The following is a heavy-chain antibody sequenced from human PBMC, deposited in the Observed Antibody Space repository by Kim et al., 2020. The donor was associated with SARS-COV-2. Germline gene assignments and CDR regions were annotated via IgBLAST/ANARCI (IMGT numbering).Heavy chain of an antibody. CDR1: GFPFSNAW. CDR3: FTEC. V-gene: IGHV3-15*01. J-gene: IGHJ1*01. Sequence: GGSLRLSCSASGFPFSNAWMSWVRQAPGKGLEWVGRINSKNGGASTDYAAHVQVSFTMESDDSKSILYLQMNSLKNKDTAFYSCFTECWG. CDR2: INSKNGGAST.